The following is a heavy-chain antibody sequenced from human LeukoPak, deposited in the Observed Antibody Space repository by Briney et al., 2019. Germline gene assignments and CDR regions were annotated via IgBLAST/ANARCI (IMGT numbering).Heavy chain of an antibody. J-gene: IGHJ4*02. V-gene: IGHV3-15*01. CDR1: GFTFSNAW. CDR3: TTDEVVAATFADY. Sequence: GGSLRLSCAASGFTFSNAWMSWVRQAPGKGLEWVGRIKSKTDGGTTDYAAPVKGRFTISRDDSKNTLYLQMNSLKTEDTAVYYCTTDEVVAATFADYWGQGTLVTVPS. D-gene: IGHD2-15*01. CDR2: IKSKTDGGTT.